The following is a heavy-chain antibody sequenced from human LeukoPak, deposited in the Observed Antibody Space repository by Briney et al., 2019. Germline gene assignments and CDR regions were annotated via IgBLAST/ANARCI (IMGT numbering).Heavy chain of an antibody. V-gene: IGHV3-33*01. D-gene: IGHD3-16*01. J-gene: IGHJ4*02. CDR2: VWFDGTNK. Sequence: GGSLRLSCAASGFTFTNYGMHWVRQAPGKGLEWVAVVWFDGTNKYYADSVKGRFTISRDNSKNTLYLQMNSLRAEDTAVYYCARYKGWGSQTPVDYWGQGTLVTVSS. CDR3: ARYKGWGSQTPVDY. CDR1: GFTFTNYG.